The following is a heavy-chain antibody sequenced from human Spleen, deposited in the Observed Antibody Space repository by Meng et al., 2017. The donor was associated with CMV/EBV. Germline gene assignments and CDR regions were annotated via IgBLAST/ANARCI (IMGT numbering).Heavy chain of an antibody. Sequence: IHWVRQAPGRGPEWMGWINPSSGGIKYAQKFQGRVTLTRDTSISAAYMELSRLRSDDTAVYYCAISLIVEVSDATGRIMTGTSGIDFWGQGTLVTVSS. CDR3: AISLIVEVSDATGRIMTGTSGIDF. J-gene: IGHJ4*02. D-gene: IGHD2-2*01. V-gene: IGHV1-2*02. CDR2: INPSSGGI.